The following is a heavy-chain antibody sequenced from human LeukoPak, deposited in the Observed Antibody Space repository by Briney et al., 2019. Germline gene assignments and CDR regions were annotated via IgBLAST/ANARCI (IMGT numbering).Heavy chain of an antibody. CDR1: GFNFSSYG. CDR3: AKDRTIWSGYYPDAFDI. CDR2: ISYDGSNR. Sequence: GRSLRLSCAASGFNFSSYGMHWVRQAPGRGLEWVAVISYDGSNRFYTDSVKGRSTISRDNAKNSLYLQMNSLRAEDTAVYYCAKDRTIWSGYYPDAFDIWGQGTMVTVSS. D-gene: IGHD3-3*01. J-gene: IGHJ3*02. V-gene: IGHV3-30*18.